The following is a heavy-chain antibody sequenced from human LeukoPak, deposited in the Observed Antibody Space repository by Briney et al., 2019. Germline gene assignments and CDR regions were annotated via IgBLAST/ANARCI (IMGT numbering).Heavy chain of an antibody. CDR2: IKSDETER. Sequence: GGSLRLSCTASGFTFSINGMRWVRQAPGKGLEWVAFIKSDETERYFVDSVRGRFTISRDNSKNTLYLQMNSLRADDTAVYYCAKGGLVHRFDPWGQGTLVTVSS. J-gene: IGHJ5*02. CDR1: GFTFSING. V-gene: IGHV3-30*02. CDR3: AKGGLVHRFDP.